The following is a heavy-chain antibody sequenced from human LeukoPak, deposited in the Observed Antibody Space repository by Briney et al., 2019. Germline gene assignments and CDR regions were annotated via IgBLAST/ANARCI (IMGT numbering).Heavy chain of an antibody. CDR1: GGSISSYY. Sequence: SETLSLTCTVSGGSISSYYWSWIRQPPGKGLEWIGEFYASRGINYNPSLRSRVSISFGMSKSQLSLTLTSVTAADTAVYYCATYYAAWGGRGHWGQGTLVTVSS. CDR3: ATYYAAWGGRGH. V-gene: IGHV4-59*01. CDR2: FYASRGI. D-gene: IGHD3-16*01. J-gene: IGHJ4*02.